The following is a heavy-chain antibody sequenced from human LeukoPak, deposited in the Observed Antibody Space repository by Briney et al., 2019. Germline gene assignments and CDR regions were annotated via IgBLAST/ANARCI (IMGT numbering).Heavy chain of an antibody. J-gene: IGHJ4*02. CDR2: ISGSGTST. Sequence: GGSLRLSCAASGFTVSSNYMSSVREAPGKGLEWVSGISGSGTSTYYAHSVKGRFTISRDSSKNTLYLQMNSLRAEDTAIYFCAKARGDDYGDYEWFFDYWGRGALVTVSS. V-gene: IGHV3-23*01. CDR1: GFTVSSNY. D-gene: IGHD4-17*01. CDR3: AKARGDDYGDYEWFFDY.